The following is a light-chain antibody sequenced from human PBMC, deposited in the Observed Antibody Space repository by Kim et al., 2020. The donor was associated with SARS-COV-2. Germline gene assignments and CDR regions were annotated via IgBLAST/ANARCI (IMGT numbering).Light chain of an antibody. Sequence: CGQTGRITCQGDSLRRYYASWYQQKPGQAPVLVIYGKNNRPSGSPDRFSGSSSGNTASLTITGAQAEDEADYYCNSRDSSGNHLVFGGGTQLTVL. V-gene: IGLV3-19*01. CDR1: SLRRYY. CDR2: GKN. CDR3: NSRDSSGNHLV. J-gene: IGLJ2*01.